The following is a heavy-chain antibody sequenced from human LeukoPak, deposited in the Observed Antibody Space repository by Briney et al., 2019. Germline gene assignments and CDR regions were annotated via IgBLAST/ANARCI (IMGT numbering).Heavy chain of an antibody. D-gene: IGHD1-14*01. Sequence: GRSLRLSCAASGFTFSSYAMHWVRQAPGKGLEWVAVIWYDGSNKYYADSVKGRFTISRDNSKNTLYLQMNSLRAEDTAVYYCARARGTDAFDIWGQGTMVTVSS. CDR2: IWYDGSNK. J-gene: IGHJ3*02. CDR3: ARARGTDAFDI. V-gene: IGHV3-33*08. CDR1: GFTFSSYA.